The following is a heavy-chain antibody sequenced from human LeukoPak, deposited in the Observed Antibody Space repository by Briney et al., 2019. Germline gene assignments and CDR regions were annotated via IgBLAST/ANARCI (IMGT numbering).Heavy chain of an antibody. CDR2: IWYDGSKK. D-gene: IGHD6-19*01. Sequence: GGPLRLSCAASGFNFRSYGMHWVRQAPGKGLEWVAVIWYDGSKKYFADSAKGRFTISKDNSNNTLYLQMNSLRAEDTAVYYCARDPAVAGYYFDYWGQGTLVTVSS. CDR1: GFNFRSYG. CDR3: ARDPAVAGYYFDY. V-gene: IGHV3-33*01. J-gene: IGHJ4*02.